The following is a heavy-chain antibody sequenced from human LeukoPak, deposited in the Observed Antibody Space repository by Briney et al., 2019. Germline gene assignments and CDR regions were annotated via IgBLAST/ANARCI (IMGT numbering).Heavy chain of an antibody. V-gene: IGHV3-48*01. J-gene: IGHJ4*02. CDR1: GFTFSNYV. CDR3: VKGVITASGWSFDS. Sequence: GGSLRLSCAASGFTFSNYVMSWVRQAPGKGLEWISYISSSSNTIHYADSVKGRFSISRDNAVNSLYLQMKSLRAEDTAVYYCVKGVITASGWSFDSWGQGTLVTVSS. CDR2: ISSSSNTI. D-gene: IGHD6-19*01.